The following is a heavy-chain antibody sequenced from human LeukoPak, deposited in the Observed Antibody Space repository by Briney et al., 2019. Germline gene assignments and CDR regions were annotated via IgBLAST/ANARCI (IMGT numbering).Heavy chain of an antibody. CDR1: GFAFSTYA. CDR2: ISASGGGK. V-gene: IGHV3-23*01. Sequence: GGSLRLSCAASGFAFSTYAMNWVRQAPGKGLEWVSGISASGGGKFYADSVKGRFTISRDKSKSTVSLQMNSLRAEDAAVYYCAKDNADYPIYYFDSWGQGILVTVSS. D-gene: IGHD3-16*01. J-gene: IGHJ4*02. CDR3: AKDNADYPIYYFDS.